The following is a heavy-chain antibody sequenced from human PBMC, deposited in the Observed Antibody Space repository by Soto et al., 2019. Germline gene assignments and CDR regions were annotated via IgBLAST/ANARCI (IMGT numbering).Heavy chain of an antibody. CDR3: ARDRYSSGRLGYFDY. D-gene: IGHD6-19*01. Sequence: GGSLRLSCAASGFTFSSYGMHWVRQAPGKGLERVAVIWYDGSNKYYADSVKGRFTISRDNSKNTLYLQMNSLRAEDTAVYYCARDRYSSGRLGYFDYWGQGTLVTVSS. CDR1: GFTFSSYG. V-gene: IGHV3-33*01. J-gene: IGHJ4*02. CDR2: IWYDGSNK.